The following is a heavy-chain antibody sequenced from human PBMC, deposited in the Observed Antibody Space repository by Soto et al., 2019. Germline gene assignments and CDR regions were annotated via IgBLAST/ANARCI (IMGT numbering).Heavy chain of an antibody. CDR1: GSTFTAYY. J-gene: IGHJ4*02. D-gene: IGHD3-22*01. CDR3: ACSVGRYYDTSGYYSLGY. Sequence: ASVKVSCKASGSTFTAYYIHWVRQAPGQGLEWVGWINPNSGGTNYAQKFQGWVTMTRDTSISTAYMELSRLRSDDTAVYYCACSVGRYYDTSGYYSLGYWGQGTLVTVSS. CDR2: INPNSGGT. V-gene: IGHV1-2*04.